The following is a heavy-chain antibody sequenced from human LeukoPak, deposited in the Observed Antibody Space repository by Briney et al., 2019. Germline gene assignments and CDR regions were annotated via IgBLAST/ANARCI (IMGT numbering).Heavy chain of an antibody. CDR2: IRSKAYGGTT. CDR1: GFTFGDYA. V-gene: IGHV3-49*04. J-gene: IGHJ3*02. CDR3: TRGKVGATPGAFDI. D-gene: IGHD1-26*01. Sequence: GGSLRLSCTASGFTFGDYAMSWVRQAPGKGLEWVGFIRSKAYGGTTEYAASVKGRFTISRDDSESIAYLQMNSLKTEDTAVYYCTRGKVGATPGAFDIWGQGTMVTVSS.